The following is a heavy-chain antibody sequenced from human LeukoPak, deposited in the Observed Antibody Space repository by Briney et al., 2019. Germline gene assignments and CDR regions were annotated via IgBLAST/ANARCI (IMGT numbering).Heavy chain of an antibody. J-gene: IGHJ4*02. CDR3: AAVSVDYGDSSFDF. V-gene: IGHV3-15*01. D-gene: IGHD4-17*01. CDR2: IKSKTDGGTT. Sequence: GESLRLSCAASGFTFSNAWMSWVRQPPGKGLEWVGRIKSKTDGGTTDYAEPVKGRFTISRDDSKNTLCLQMNFLKTEDTALYYCAAVSVDYGDSSFDFWGQGTLVTVSS. CDR1: GFTFSNAW.